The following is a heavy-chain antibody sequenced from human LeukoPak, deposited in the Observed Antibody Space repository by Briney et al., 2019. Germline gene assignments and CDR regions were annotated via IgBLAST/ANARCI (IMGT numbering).Heavy chain of an antibody. CDR3: GYSGYDFPFDY. D-gene: IGHD5-12*01. CDR1: EFSVSANY. V-gene: IGHV3-53*04. J-gene: IGHJ4*02. CDR2: IYSGGST. Sequence: GGSLRLSCAASEFSVSANYMSWVRQAPGKGLEWVSVIYSGGSTFYADSVKGRFTISRHNSRNTLYLQMSSLRAEDTTVYYCGYSGYDFPFDYWGQGTLVTVSS.